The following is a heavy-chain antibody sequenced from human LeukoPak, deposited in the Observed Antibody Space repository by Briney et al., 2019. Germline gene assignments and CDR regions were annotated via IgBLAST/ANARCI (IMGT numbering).Heavy chain of an antibody. CDR1: GGSISGYY. J-gene: IGHJ6*03. CDR2: IYYSGST. V-gene: IGHV4-59*01. CDR3: ARYDSSSQRGYMDV. Sequence: SETLSLTCTVSGGSISGYYWSWIRQPPGKGLEWIGYIYYSGSTYYNPSLKSRVTISVDTSKDQFSLKLSSVTAADTAVYYCARYDSSSQRGYMDVWGKGTTVTVSS. D-gene: IGHD6-13*01.